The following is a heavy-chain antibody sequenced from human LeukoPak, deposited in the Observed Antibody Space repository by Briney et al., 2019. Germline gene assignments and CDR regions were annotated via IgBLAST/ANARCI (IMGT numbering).Heavy chain of an antibody. CDR2: ISYDGSNK. CDR1: GFTFSSYA. D-gene: IGHD4-17*01. V-gene: IGHV3-30-3*01. Sequence: GGSLRLSCAASGFTFSSYAMHWVRQAPGKGLEWVAVISYDGSNKYYADSVKGRFTISRDNSKNTLYLQMNSLRPEDTAFYYCAKDVGHYGDFQFDYWGQGTLVTVSS. CDR3: AKDVGHYGDFQFDY. J-gene: IGHJ4*02.